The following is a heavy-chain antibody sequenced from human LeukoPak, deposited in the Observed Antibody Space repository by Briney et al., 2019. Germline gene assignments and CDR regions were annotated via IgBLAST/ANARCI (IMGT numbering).Heavy chain of an antibody. D-gene: IGHD6-13*01. Sequence: GGSLRLSCAASGFIYSNFAMNWVRQAPGKGLEWVSVISGSGGSSFYADSAKGRFTISRDNSKNTLYLQMNSLRAEDTAVYYCAKETIAAAASYYFYYWGQGTLVTVSS. V-gene: IGHV3-23*01. CDR1: GFIYSNFA. CDR2: ISGSGGSS. J-gene: IGHJ4*02. CDR3: AKETIAAAASYYFYY.